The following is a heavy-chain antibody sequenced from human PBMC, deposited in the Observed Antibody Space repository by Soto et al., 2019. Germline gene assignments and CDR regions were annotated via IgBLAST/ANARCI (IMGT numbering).Heavy chain of an antibody. CDR1: GGAFSSYG. CDR2: ILPMSETT. J-gene: IGHJ3*02. D-gene: IGHD3-3*01. V-gene: IGHV1-69*01. Sequence: QVQLVQSGAEVKKPGSSVKISCKSSGGAFSSYGLGWVRQAPGQGLEWMGGILPMSETTKYAEKFQGRVTITADQSTTTAYLELSSLKSDDTAVYYCARDEVVTFFGRGGGEGLDIWGQGTMVTVSS. CDR3: ARDEVVTFFGRGGGEGLDI.